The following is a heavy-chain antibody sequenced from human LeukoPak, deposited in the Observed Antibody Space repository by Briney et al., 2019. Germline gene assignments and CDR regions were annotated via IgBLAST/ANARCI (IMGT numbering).Heavy chain of an antibody. J-gene: IGHJ4*02. Sequence: GGSLRLSCAASGFTFSDYYMSWIRQAPGKGLEWVSYISSSGSTIYYADSVKGRFTISRDNAKNSLYLQMNSLRAEDTAVYYCARDRYCSGGSCYDSVAGPIDYWGRGTLVTVSS. CDR3: ARDRYCSGGSCYDSVAGPIDY. D-gene: IGHD2-15*01. V-gene: IGHV3-11*01. CDR2: ISSSGSTI. CDR1: GFTFSDYY.